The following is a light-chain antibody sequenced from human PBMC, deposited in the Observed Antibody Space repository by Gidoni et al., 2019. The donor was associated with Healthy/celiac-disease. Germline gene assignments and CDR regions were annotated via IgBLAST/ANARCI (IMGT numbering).Light chain of an antibody. CDR3: QQSYSTLEIT. Sequence: DIQMTQSPSSLSSSVGDRVTITCRASQSISSYLNWYQQKPGKAPKLLIYAASSLQSGVPSRFSGSGSGTDFTLTMSSLQPEDFATYYCQQSYSTLEITFGQGTKLEIK. CDR2: AAS. J-gene: IGKJ5*01. V-gene: IGKV1-39*01. CDR1: QSISSY.